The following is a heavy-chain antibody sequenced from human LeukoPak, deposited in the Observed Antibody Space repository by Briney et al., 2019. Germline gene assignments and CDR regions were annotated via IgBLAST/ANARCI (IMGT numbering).Heavy chain of an antibody. J-gene: IGHJ4*02. D-gene: IGHD3-22*01. V-gene: IGHV3-23*01. CDR1: GFTFSRYA. CDR2: ISGSGGST. Sequence: GGSLRLSCAASGFTFSRYAMSWVRQAPGKGLEWVSAISGSGGSTYYADSVKGRFTISRDNSKNTLYLQMNSLRAEDTAVYYCAKDYYDSSGYYSPFDYGGQGTLVTVSS. CDR3: AKDYYDSSGYYSPFDY.